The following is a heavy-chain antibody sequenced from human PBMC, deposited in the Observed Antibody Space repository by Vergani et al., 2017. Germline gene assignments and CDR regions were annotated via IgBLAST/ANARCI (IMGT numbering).Heavy chain of an antibody. D-gene: IGHD3-10*01. J-gene: IGHJ5*02. CDR2: ISYDGSNK. V-gene: IGHV3-30-3*01. Sequence: QVQLVESGGGVVQPGRSLRLSCAASGFTFSSYAMHWVRQAPGKGLEWVAVISYDGSNKYYADSVKGRFTISRDNSKNTLYLQMNSLRAEDTAVYYCASERGGFGVKYHNWFDPWGQGTLVTVSS. CDR1: GFTFSSYA. CDR3: ASERGGFGVKYHNWFDP.